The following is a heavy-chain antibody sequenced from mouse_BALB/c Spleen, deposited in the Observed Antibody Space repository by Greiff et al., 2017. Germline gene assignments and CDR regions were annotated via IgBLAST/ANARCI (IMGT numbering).Heavy chain of an antibody. Sequence: EVQGVESGGGLVQPGGSRKLSCAASGFTFSSFGMHWVRQAPEKGLEWVAYISSGSSTIYYADTVKGRFTISRDNPKNTLFLQMTSLRSEDTAMYYCARGDNYSAMDYWGQGTSVTVSS. CDR2: ISSGSSTI. V-gene: IGHV5-17*02. J-gene: IGHJ4*01. CDR3: ARGDNYSAMDY. CDR1: GFTFSSFG. D-gene: IGHD1-3*01.